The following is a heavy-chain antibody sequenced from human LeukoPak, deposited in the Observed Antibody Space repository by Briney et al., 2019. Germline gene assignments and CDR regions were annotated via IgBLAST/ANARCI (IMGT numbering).Heavy chain of an antibody. D-gene: IGHD3-22*01. Sequence: GGSLRLSCAASGFTFDDYGMSWVRQAPGKGLEWVSGINWNGGSTGYADSVKGRFTISRDNAKNSLYLQMNSLRAEDTALYYCARERGYYDSREYDYWGQGTLVTVSS. CDR2: INWNGGST. CDR3: ARERGYYDSREYDY. J-gene: IGHJ4*02. V-gene: IGHV3-20*04. CDR1: GFTFDDYG.